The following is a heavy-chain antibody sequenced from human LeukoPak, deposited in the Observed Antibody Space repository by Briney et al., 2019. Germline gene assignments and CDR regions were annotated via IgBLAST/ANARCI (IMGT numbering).Heavy chain of an antibody. J-gene: IGHJ4*02. CDR1: GLTFSDHY. V-gene: IGHV3-11*01. D-gene: IGHD1-14*01. Sequence: PGGSLRLSCVASGLTFSDHYMSWIRQAPGKGLEWVSYMSSSGSTIYYADSVKGRFTISRDSAKNSLYLQMNSLRAEDTAVYYCARETGTLDYWGQGTLVTVS. CDR3: ARETGTLDY. CDR2: MSSSGSTI.